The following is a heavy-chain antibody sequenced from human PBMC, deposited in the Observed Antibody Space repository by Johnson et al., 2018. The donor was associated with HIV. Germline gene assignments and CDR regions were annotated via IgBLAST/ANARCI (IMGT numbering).Heavy chain of an antibody. D-gene: IGHD2-15*01. J-gene: IGHJ3*02. CDR3: AKDREPIVVVVAAIDAFDI. CDR2: IRYDGSNK. V-gene: IGHV3-30*02. CDR1: GFTFSSYG. Sequence: QVQLVESGGGVVQPGASLRLSCAASGFTFSSYGMHWVRQAPGKGLEWVAFIRYDGSNKYYADSVKGRFTISRDNSKNTLYLQMNSLRAEDTAVYYCAKDREPIVVVVAAIDAFDIWGQGTMVTVSS.